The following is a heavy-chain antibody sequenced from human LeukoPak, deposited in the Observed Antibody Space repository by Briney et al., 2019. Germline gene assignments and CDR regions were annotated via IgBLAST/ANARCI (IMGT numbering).Heavy chain of an antibody. V-gene: IGHV3-21*01. J-gene: IGHJ4*02. Sequence: GGSLRLSCAASGFTFSSYNMNWVRQAPGKGLEWVSSISGSSSYIFYADSVKGRFTISRDNAKNSLYLQMNSLRAEDTAVYYCARGDGGSFDYWSQGTLVTVSS. D-gene: IGHD2-21*02. CDR2: ISGSSSYI. CDR1: GFTFSSYN. CDR3: ARGDGGSFDY.